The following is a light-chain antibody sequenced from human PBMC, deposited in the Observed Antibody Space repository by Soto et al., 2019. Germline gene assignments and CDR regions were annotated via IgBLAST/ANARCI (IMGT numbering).Light chain of an antibody. Sequence: EIVMTQSPATLSLSLGERATLSCRDSQSISRNLAWYHQRPGQAPRRLIYAASTRATGIPARFSGSGSGTDFTLTISCLQSEDFGVYFCQQYNNWPPRYTFGQGTKLEIE. J-gene: IGKJ2*01. CDR3: QQYNNWPPRYT. CDR1: QSISRN. V-gene: IGKV3-15*01. CDR2: AAS.